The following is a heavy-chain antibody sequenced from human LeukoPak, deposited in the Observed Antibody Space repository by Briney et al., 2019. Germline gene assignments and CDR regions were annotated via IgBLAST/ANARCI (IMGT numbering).Heavy chain of an antibody. D-gene: IGHD1-26*01. CDR1: GYTFTSYD. CDR3: ARGRGSWSFDY. Sequence: ASVKVSCKASGYTFTSYDINWVRQATGQGLEWMGWMNPNSGNTGSAQNFQGRVTMTRNTSIITDYMELSSLRSDDTAVYYCARGRGSWSFDYWGQGTLVTVSS. V-gene: IGHV1-8*01. J-gene: IGHJ4*02. CDR2: MNPNSGNT.